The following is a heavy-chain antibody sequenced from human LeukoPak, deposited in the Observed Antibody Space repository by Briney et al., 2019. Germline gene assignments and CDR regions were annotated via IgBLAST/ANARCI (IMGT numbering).Heavy chain of an antibody. CDR1: GFTFSTYG. CDR2: IRYDGTNK. Sequence: GGSLRLSCAASGFTFSTYGMHWVRQAPGKGLEWVAFIRYDGTNKWYADSVKGRFTISRDNSKNTLYLQMNSVRVEDTAVYHCAKDRDYGDYPSAYYYYMDVWGNGTTVIVSS. V-gene: IGHV3-30*02. CDR3: AKDRDYGDYPSAYYYYMDV. D-gene: IGHD4-17*01. J-gene: IGHJ6*03.